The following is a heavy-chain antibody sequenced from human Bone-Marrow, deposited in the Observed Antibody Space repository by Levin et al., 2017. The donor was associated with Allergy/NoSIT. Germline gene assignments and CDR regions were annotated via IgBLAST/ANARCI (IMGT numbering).Heavy chain of an antibody. D-gene: IGHD6-25*01. CDR3: AKGPAATEGWFDP. Sequence: QAGGSLRLSCAASGFIFSTYAMSWVRQAPGKGLEWVSSISGLGESTYYADSVKGRFTISRDNSKNTLYLQMNSLRAEDTAVYYCAKGPAATEGWFDPWGQGTLVTVSS. CDR1: GFIFSTYA. J-gene: IGHJ5*02. CDR2: ISGLGEST. V-gene: IGHV3-23*01.